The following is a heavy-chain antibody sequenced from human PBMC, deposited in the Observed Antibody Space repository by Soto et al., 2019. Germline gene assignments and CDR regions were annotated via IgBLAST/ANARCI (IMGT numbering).Heavy chain of an antibody. V-gene: IGHV4-59*02. CDR2: VYYSGST. CDR3: ASSPPAMVAPNI. D-gene: IGHD5-18*01. J-gene: IGHJ4*02. CDR1: GGSVSSYS. Sequence: KTSETLSLTCTVSGGSVSSYSWTWVRQLPGKGLEWIGYVYYSGSTHYNPSLKSRVTISLDTSKNQFSLKLTSVTAADTAMYFCASSPPAMVAPNIWGQGTLVTVSS.